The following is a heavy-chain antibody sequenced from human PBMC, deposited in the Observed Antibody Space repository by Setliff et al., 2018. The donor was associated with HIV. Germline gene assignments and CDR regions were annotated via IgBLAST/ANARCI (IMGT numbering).Heavy chain of an antibody. CDR2: FYQSGNI. D-gene: IGHD3-16*01. CDR1: GYSISSDYF. V-gene: IGHV4-38-2*01. CDR3: ARGGRSWFQNFHGAFDV. Sequence: LSLTCAISGYSISSDYFWGWIRQSPGKGLEWIGSFYQSGNIYYNPSLKSRVTISVDTSKNQFSLRLTSVTAADTAVYYCARGGRSWFQNFHGAFDVWGQGTMVTVSS. J-gene: IGHJ3*01.